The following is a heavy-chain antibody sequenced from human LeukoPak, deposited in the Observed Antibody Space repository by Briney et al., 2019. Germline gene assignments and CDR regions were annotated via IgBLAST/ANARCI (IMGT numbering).Heavy chain of an antibody. J-gene: IGHJ6*02. CDR2: IIPIFGTA. CDR1: GGTFSSYA. V-gene: IGHV1-69*13. CDR3: ARGLFYYYYGMDV. Sequence: SVKVSCKASGGTFSSYAISWVRQAPGQGLEWMGGIIPIFGTANYAQKFQGRVTITADESTSTAYMELSSLRSEDMAVYYCARGLFYYYYGMDVWGQGTTVTVSS.